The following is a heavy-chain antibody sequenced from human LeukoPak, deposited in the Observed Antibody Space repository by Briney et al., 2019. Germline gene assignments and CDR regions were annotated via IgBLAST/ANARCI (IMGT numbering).Heavy chain of an antibody. CDR2: IHPGDSDT. D-gene: IGHD1-26*01. CDR3: ARFSVGGTYYPNY. Sequence: PGESLKISCQGSGYSFTSSWIGWVRQMPGKGLEWMGIIHPGDSDTRYSPSFQGQVTISADKSISTAYLQWSSLKASDTAMYYCARFSVGGTYYPNYWGQGTLVSVSS. J-gene: IGHJ4*02. V-gene: IGHV5-51*01. CDR1: GYSFTSSW.